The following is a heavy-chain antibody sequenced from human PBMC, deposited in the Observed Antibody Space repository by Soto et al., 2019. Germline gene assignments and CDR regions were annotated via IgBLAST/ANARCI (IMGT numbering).Heavy chain of an antibody. V-gene: IGHV3-48*02. CDR3: ARDAPVTTIFGDRLRWFGNFDL. D-gene: IGHD4-4*01. J-gene: IGHJ2*01. CDR1: GFTFSSYS. CDR2: ISSSSSTI. Sequence: EVQLVESGGGLVQPGGSLRLSCAASGFTFSSYSMNWVRQAPGKGLEWVSYISSSSSTIYYADSVKGRFTISRDNAKNSLYLQMNSLRDEDTAVYYCARDAPVTTIFGDRLRWFGNFDLWGRGTLVTVSS.